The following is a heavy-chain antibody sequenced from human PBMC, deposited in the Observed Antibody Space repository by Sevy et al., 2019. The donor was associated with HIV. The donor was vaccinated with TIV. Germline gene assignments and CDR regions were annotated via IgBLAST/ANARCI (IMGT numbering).Heavy chain of an antibody. CDR3: TRHGDTIFGVVTPYYYYGMDV. V-gene: IGHV3-73*01. J-gene: IGHJ6*02. CDR1: AFTFSGSA. CDR2: IRSKANSYAT. D-gene: IGHD3-3*01. Sequence: GGSLRLSCAASAFTFSGSAMHWVRQASGKGLEWVGRIRSKANSYATAYAASVKGRFTISRDDSKNTAYLQMNSLKTEDTAVYYCTRHGDTIFGVVTPYYYYGMDVWGQGTTVTVSS.